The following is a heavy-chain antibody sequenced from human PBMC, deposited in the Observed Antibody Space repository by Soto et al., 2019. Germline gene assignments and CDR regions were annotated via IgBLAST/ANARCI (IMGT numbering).Heavy chain of an antibody. V-gene: IGHV1-58*01. CDR3: XXEXIAAXXXYDAFDI. D-gene: IGHD6-13*01. Sequence: QMQLVQSGPEVKKPGTSVKVSCKASGFTFTSSAVQWVXQAXXXXXXWIGWIVVGSGNTNYAQKFQERVTITRDMXXXXXXXGXXXXXXXXXXXXXXXXEXIAAXXXYDAFDIWGQGTMVTVSS. CDR1: GFTFTSSA. J-gene: IGHJ3*02. CDR2: IVVGSGNT.